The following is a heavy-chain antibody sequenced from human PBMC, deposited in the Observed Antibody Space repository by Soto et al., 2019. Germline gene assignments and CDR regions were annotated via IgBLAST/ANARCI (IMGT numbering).Heavy chain of an antibody. J-gene: IGHJ4*02. D-gene: IGHD6-6*01. CDR1: GFTFSNAW. Sequence: PGGSLRLSCAASGFTFSNAWMNWVRQAPGKGLEWVGRIKSKSDGGTTDYAAPVRGRFTISRDDSKNTLYLQMNSLKTEDTAVYYCTTPKLEYSSSLDYWGQGTLVTVSS. V-gene: IGHV3-15*07. CDR3: TTPKLEYSSSLDY. CDR2: IKSKSDGGTT.